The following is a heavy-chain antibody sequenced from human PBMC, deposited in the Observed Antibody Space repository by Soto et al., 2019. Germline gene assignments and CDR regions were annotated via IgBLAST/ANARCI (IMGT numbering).Heavy chain of an antibody. CDR2: ISGSGGST. Sequence: GGSLRLSCAASGFTFSSYAMSWVRQAPGKGLEWVSAISGSGGSTYYADSVKGRFTISRDNSKNTLYLQMNSLRAEDTAVYYCAKDLPLRYFDWSPGDYWGQGTLVTVYS. D-gene: IGHD3-9*01. CDR3: AKDLPLRYFDWSPGDY. CDR1: GFTFSSYA. V-gene: IGHV3-23*01. J-gene: IGHJ4*02.